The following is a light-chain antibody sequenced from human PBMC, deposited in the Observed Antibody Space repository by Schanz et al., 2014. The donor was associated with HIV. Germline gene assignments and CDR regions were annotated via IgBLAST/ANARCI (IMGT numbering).Light chain of an antibody. J-gene: IGKJ2*01. CDR3: QQTYNPPRT. Sequence: DIKMTQSPSSLSASVGDRVTITCRTSQGISSYFSWNQQRPGKAPKLLIYTASSLHTGVPSRFSGSGSGTEFTLTINTLQPEDAATYYCQQTYNPPRTFGQGTKLQIK. CDR2: TAS. V-gene: IGKV1-39*01. CDR1: QGISSY.